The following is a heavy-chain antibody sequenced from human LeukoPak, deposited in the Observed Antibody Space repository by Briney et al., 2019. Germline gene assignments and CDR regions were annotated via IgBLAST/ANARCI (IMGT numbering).Heavy chain of an antibody. Sequence: PSETLSLTCTVSGGSISSSNYYWGWIRQPPGKGLEWIGSIHYRGNTYYTPSLKSRVTISVDTSKNQFSLKLSSVTAADTAVYYCARSAPRYCSSTSCYGGLLEFDPWGQGTLVTVSS. CDR3: ARSAPRYCSSTSCYGGLLEFDP. CDR2: IHYRGNT. V-gene: IGHV4-39*01. J-gene: IGHJ5*02. D-gene: IGHD2-2*01. CDR1: GGSISSSNYY.